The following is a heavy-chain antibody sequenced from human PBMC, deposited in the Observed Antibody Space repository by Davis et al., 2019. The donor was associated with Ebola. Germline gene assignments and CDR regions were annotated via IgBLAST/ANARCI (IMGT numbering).Heavy chain of an antibody. D-gene: IGHD1-1*01. Sequence: AASVKVSCKASDYTFTTHGISWVRQAPGQGLEWMGWISTFNGNTNYAQEFQNRVTMTTDTSTTTAYMEVGSLRSDDTAVYYCARAQFPTTSDHWGQGTLVTVSS. CDR3: ARAQFPTTSDH. CDR2: ISTFNGNT. V-gene: IGHV1-18*01. J-gene: IGHJ4*02. CDR1: DYTFTTHG.